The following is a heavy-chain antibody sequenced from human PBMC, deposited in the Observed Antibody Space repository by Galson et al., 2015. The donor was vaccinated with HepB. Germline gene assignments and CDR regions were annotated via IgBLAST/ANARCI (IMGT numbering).Heavy chain of an antibody. J-gene: IGHJ1*01. D-gene: IGHD5-18*01. Sequence: SLRLSCAASGFTFGSYGMHWVRQAPGKGLEWVAVIWYDGSNKYYADSVKGRFTISRDNSKNTLYLQMNSLRAEDTAVYYCAKDLRGYSYGFPSWGQGTPVTVS. CDR2: IWYDGSNK. CDR1: GFTFGSYG. CDR3: AKDLRGYSYGFPS. V-gene: IGHV3-33*06.